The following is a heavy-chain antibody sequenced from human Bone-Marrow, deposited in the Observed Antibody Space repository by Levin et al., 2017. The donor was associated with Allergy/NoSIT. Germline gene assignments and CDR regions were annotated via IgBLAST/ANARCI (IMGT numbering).Heavy chain of an antibody. V-gene: IGHV3-15*01. CDR2: IKRKADGGTT. D-gene: IGHD4/OR15-4a*01. CDR1: GFTFSNSW. Sequence: PGGSLRLSCAASGFTFSNSWISWVRQAPGKGLEWVARIKRKADGGTTDYAAPVKDRFTISGDDSQTTLYLHMSSLKTEDTAVYYCSVDYGNYFDYWGQGTLVTVSS. J-gene: IGHJ4*02. CDR3: SVDYGNYFDY.